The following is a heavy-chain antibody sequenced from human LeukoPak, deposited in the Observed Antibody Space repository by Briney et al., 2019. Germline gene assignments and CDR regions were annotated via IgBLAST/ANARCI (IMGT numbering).Heavy chain of an antibody. J-gene: IGHJ6*02. CDR3: AKGAHCSSTNCYYYYGMDV. CDR2: ISGSGGST. Sequence: GGSLRLSCAASGFTFSSYAMSWVRQAPGKGLEWVSGISGSGGSTYYADSVKGRFTISRDDSKNTLYLQMNSLRAEDTAVFYCAKGAHCSSTNCYYYYGMDVWGQGTTVTVSS. V-gene: IGHV3-23*01. CDR1: GFTFSSYA. D-gene: IGHD2-2*01.